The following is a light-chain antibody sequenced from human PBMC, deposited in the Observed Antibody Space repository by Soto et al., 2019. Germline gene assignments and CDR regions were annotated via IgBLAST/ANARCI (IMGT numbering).Light chain of an antibody. J-gene: IGLJ1*01. Sequence: QSALTQPASVSGSPGQSITISCTGTSSDVGSHNLVSWYQHYPGEVPKLIIFEASKRPSGVSNRFSGAKSGSTACLTISGLQAEDESDYYCCSFAGSGIYVFGTGTKVTVL. CDR1: SSDVGSHNL. CDR3: CSFAGSGIYV. V-gene: IGLV2-23*01. CDR2: EAS.